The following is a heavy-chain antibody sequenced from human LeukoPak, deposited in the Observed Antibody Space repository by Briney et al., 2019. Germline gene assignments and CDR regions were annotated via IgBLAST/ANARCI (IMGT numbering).Heavy chain of an antibody. CDR3: ARGRQVGNTGYYFDY. Sequence: SETLSLTCTVPGGSINSNYWSWIRQPPERRLERIGYSSYSASTNYIPSLKSRVTISLDTSKSQFSLNLNAVTAADTAVYYCARGRQVGNTGYYFDYWGQGTLVTVSS. J-gene: IGHJ4*02. CDR1: GGSINSNY. CDR2: SSYSAST. D-gene: IGHD1-26*01. V-gene: IGHV4-59*01.